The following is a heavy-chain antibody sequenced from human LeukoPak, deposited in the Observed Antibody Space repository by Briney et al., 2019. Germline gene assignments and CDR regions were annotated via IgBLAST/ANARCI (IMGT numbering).Heavy chain of an antibody. D-gene: IGHD2-2*01. CDR1: GGTFSSYA. J-gene: IGHJ6*02. V-gene: IGHV1-69*13. CDR2: IIPIFGTA. Sequence: GASVKVSCKASGGTFSSYAIGWVRQAPGQGLEWMGGIIPIFGTANYAQKFQGRVTITADESTSTAYMELSSLRSEDTAVYYCARGDIVVVPAAIALYYYYGMDVWGQGTTVTVSS. CDR3: ARGDIVVVPAAIALYYYYGMDV.